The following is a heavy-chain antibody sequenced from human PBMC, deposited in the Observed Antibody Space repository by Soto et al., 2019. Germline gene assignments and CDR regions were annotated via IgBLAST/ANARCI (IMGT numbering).Heavy chain of an antibody. CDR1: GFTSDDYA. CDR2: ATSQAFGGTT. J-gene: IGHJ6*02. V-gene: IGHV3-49*04. D-gene: IGHD3-3*01. Sequence: GGSLRLSCTFSGFTSDDYALTWVRQAPGKGLEWVAFATSQAFGGTTDYAASVKGRFTISRDDSTTVAYLQMNSLQTEDTAIYYCTRDGDFYGMDVWGQGTTVTVSS. CDR3: TRDGDFYGMDV.